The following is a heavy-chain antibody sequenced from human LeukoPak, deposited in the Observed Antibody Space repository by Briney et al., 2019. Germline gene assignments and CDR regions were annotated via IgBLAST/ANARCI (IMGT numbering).Heavy chain of an antibody. CDR2: IDWDDDT. CDR3: ARSRRGYDWYFDI. V-gene: IGHV2-70*11. D-gene: IGHD3-10*01. CDR1: GISLSTHGMS. J-gene: IGHJ2*01. Sequence: SGPTLVNPTPTLTLTCTLSGISLSTHGMSVSWIRQPPGKALEWLARIDWDDDTYYRTSLKTRLTISKDTSKNQVVLSMTNMDPVDTATYYCARSRRGYDWYFDIWGRGTLVTVSS.